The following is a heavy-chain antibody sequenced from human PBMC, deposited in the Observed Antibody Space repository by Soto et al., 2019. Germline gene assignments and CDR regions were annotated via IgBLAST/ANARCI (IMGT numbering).Heavy chain of an antibody. CDR2: IDHSGST. V-gene: IGHV4-34*01. CDR1: GGSFSGYY. J-gene: IGHJ4*02. CDR3: ARAGGQEYSSSWYGTQRYYFDY. D-gene: IGHD6-13*01. Sequence: PSETLSLTCAVYGGSFSGYYWSWIRQPPGKGLEWIGEIDHSGSTNYNPSLKSRVTISVDTSKNQFSLKLSSVTAADTAVYYCARAGGQEYSSSWYGTQRYYFDYWGQGTLVTVSS.